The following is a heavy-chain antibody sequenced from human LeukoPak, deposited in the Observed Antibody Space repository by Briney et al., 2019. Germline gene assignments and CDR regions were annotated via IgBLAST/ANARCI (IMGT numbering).Heavy chain of an antibody. CDR3: ARDLYY. V-gene: IGHV3-11*01. D-gene: IGHD2/OR15-2a*01. Sequence: GGYLRLSCAASGCSLSDYYMTWIRQAPGKGLEWISYIRSSGGAIYYADSVKGRFTISRDNAKNSLYLQMNSLRAEDTAVYYCARDLYYWGQGTLVTVSS. CDR2: IRSSGGAI. CDR1: GCSLSDYY. J-gene: IGHJ4*02.